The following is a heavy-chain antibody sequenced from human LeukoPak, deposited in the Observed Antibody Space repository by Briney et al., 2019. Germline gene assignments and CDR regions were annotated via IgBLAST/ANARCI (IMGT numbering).Heavy chain of an antibody. J-gene: IGHJ4*02. V-gene: IGHV4-39*07. CDR3: AREKDEYFDY. CDR2: IYYSGST. CDR1: GGSISSSSYY. Sequence: ASETLSLTCTVSGGSISSSSYYWGWIRQPPGKGLEWIGSIYYSGSTYYNPSLKSRVTISVDTSKNQFSLKLSSVTAADTAVYYCAREKDEYFDYWGQGTLVTVSS.